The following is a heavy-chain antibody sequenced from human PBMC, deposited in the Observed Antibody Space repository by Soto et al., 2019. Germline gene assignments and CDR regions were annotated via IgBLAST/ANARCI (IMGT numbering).Heavy chain of an antibody. CDR3: ARHSGSGWPYYYYGMDV. J-gene: IGHJ6*02. D-gene: IGHD6-19*01. V-gene: IGHV4-39*01. Sequence: QLQLQESGPGLVKPSETLSLTCTVSGGSISSSSYYWGWIRQPPGKGLEWIGSIYYSGSTYYNPSLKSRVTISVDTSKNQFSLKLSSVTAADTAVYYCARHSGSGWPYYYYGMDVWGQGTTVTVSS. CDR1: GGSISSSSYY. CDR2: IYYSGST.